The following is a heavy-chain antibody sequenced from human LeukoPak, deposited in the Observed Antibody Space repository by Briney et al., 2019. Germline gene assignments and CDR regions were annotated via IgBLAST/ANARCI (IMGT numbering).Heavy chain of an antibody. CDR1: GFTFSTYA. V-gene: IGHV3-23*01. J-gene: IGHJ4*02. CDR2: ISGGGGGT. CDR3: AKRGVEIRGLLVIGYHKETSYFDH. Sequence: GGPLRLSCAASGFTFSTYAMSWVRQAPGKGLEWVSGISGGGGGTNYADSVKGRFTVSRGNSRNTMYLQMNSLRREDTAVYFCAKRGVEIRGLLVIGYHKETSYFDHWGQGVLVTVSS. D-gene: IGHD3-10*01.